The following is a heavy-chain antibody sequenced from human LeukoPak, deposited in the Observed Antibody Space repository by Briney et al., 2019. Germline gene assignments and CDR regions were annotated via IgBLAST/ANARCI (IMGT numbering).Heavy chain of an antibody. CDR3: AKDHESDGYPCLDH. D-gene: IGHD3-22*01. CDR1: GFTFSRLA. Sequence: GGSLKLSCAASGFTFSRLAMTWVRQAPGKGLEWVSTISASGPYYADAVRGRFTISRDNSRNTLSLQMDSLRAEDTAVYYCAKDHESDGYPCLDHWGLGTLVTVSS. V-gene: IGHV3-23*01. CDR2: ISASGP. J-gene: IGHJ4*02.